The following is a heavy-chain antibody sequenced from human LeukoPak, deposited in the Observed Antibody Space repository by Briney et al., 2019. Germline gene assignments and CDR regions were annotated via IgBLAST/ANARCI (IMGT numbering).Heavy chain of an antibody. CDR1: GFTFSSYG. CDR3: ARDSCGSPSCFDY. CDR2: IQYDGSIE. Sequence: GGSLRLSCTASGFTFSSYGMHWVRQAPGRGLEWVAAIQYDGSIEYYADSVKGRFTISRDQSKNTLFLQVNSLRAEDAAVYYCARDSCGSPSCFDYWGQGTLVTVSS. J-gene: IGHJ4*02. V-gene: IGHV3-33*01. D-gene: IGHD2-2*01.